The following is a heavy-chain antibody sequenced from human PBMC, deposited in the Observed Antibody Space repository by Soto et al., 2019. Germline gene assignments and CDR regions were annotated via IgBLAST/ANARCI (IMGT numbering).Heavy chain of an antibody. CDR3: AKDSSYGHIAY. CDR1: GFTFSSYG. CDR2: ISYDGSNK. J-gene: IGHJ4*02. D-gene: IGHD4-17*01. V-gene: IGHV3-30*18. Sequence: GGSLRHSCAASGFTFSSYGMHWVRQAPGKGLEWVAVISYDGSNKYYADSVKGRFTISRDNSKNTLYLQMNSLRAEDTVVYYCAKDSSYGHIAYWAQGTLVTVS.